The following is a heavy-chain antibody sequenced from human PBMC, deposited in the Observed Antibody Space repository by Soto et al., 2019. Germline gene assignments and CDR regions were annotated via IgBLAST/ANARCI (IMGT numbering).Heavy chain of an antibody. V-gene: IGHV3-53*01. Sequence: GGSLRLSCAASGFTVSSNYMSWVRQAPGKGLEWVSVIYSGGSTYYADSVKGRFTISRDNSKNTLYLQMNSLRAEDTAVYYCARGVRWSSEQAYYYGMDVWGQGTTVTVSS. CDR2: IYSGGST. CDR3: ARGVRWSSEQAYYYGMDV. D-gene: IGHD2-15*01. J-gene: IGHJ6*02. CDR1: GFTVSSNY.